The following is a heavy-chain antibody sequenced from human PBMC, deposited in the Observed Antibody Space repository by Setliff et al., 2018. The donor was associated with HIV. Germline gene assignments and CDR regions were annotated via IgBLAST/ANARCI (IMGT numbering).Heavy chain of an antibody. J-gene: IGHJ4*02. CDR1: GFAVSDAW. D-gene: IGHD2-15*01. CDR3: TTKGRDVYTLEAPG. V-gene: IGHV3-15*04. Sequence: GGSLRLSCVVSGFAVSDAWMSWVRQAPGKGLEWVGHIESKSDGGATHNAAPVKGRFTISRDDSKNTLDLHINSLKTEDTALYYCTTKGRDVYTLEAPGWGQGTLVTVSS. CDR2: IESKSDGGAT.